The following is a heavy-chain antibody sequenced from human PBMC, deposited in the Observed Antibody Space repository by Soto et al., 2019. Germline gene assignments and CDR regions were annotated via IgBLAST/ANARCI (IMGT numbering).Heavy chain of an antibody. J-gene: IGHJ4*02. CDR1: GYTFISYD. Sequence: QVQLVQSGAEVKQPGALVKVSCKASGYTFISYDINWVRQAPGQGLEWMGWMNPNSGNTDYAQKFQGRVSMTRSTSISTAYMELSSLRSEDTAVYYCASSRLSGQLVLAPLDYWGQGTQVTVSS. V-gene: IGHV1-8*01. CDR3: ASSRLSGQLVLAPLDY. D-gene: IGHD6-13*01. CDR2: MNPNSGNT.